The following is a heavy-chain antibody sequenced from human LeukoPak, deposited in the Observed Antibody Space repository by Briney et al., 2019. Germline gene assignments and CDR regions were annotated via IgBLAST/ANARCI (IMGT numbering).Heavy chain of an antibody. Sequence: RGGSLRLSCAASGXTFSRYSMNWVRQAPGKGLEWVSAISGSGGSTYYADSVKGRFTISRDNSKNTLYLQMNSLRAEDTAVYYCAKDPAVGSYNAGFDYWGQGTLVTVSS. D-gene: IGHD1-26*01. J-gene: IGHJ4*02. V-gene: IGHV3-23*01. CDR2: ISGSGGST. CDR1: GXTFSRYS. CDR3: AKDPAVGSYNAGFDY.